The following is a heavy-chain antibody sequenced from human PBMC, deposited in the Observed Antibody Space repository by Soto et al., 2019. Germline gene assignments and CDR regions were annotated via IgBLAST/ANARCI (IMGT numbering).Heavy chain of an antibody. D-gene: IGHD3-3*01. CDR2: INHTGSS. V-gene: IGHV4-34*01. Sequence: SETLSLTCAVYGAPFNNYYWTWIRQTPGKGLEWIGEINHTGSSKYNPSLKSRVTISLDTSKNQLSLSLRSVTAADTAVYFCARGREIFGAVTPFEYWGQGTQVTVSS. CDR1: GAPFNNYY. CDR3: ARGREIFGAVTPFEY. J-gene: IGHJ4*02.